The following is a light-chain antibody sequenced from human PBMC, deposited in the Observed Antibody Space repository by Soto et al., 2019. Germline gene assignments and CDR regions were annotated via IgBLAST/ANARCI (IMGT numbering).Light chain of an antibody. Sequence: DIQLTQSPSFLSASVGDRVTITCRASQGLGSFLAWYQQKPGKAPRLLIYSASTLQSGVSFRFSGSGSATEFTLTISSLQSEEFATYDCQQFNSYPPTFGQGTKVEIK. J-gene: IGKJ1*01. CDR3: QQFNSYPPT. CDR1: QGLGSF. CDR2: SAS. V-gene: IGKV1-9*01.